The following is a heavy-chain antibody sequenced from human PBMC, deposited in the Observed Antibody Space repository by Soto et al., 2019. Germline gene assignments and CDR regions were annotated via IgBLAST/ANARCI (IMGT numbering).Heavy chain of an antibody. Sequence: QVQLVQSGAEVKKPGASVKVSCKASGYTFTSYDINWVRQATGQGLEWMGWMNPNSGDTGYAQKFQGRVTMTRNTSISTADMELSSLRSEDPAVYSCASAVAEDYGMDVWGQGTTVTVSS. CDR2: MNPNSGDT. CDR1: GYTFTSYD. CDR3: ASAVAEDYGMDV. J-gene: IGHJ6*02. D-gene: IGHD2-15*01. V-gene: IGHV1-8*01.